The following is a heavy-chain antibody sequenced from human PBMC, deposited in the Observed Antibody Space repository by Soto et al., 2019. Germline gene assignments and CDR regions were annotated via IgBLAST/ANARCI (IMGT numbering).Heavy chain of an antibody. CDR2: ISNDGSNR. V-gene: IGHV3-30*18. CDR1: GISFKSYG. CDR3: AKAIYVTGVDDY. D-gene: IGHD7-27*01. J-gene: IGHJ4*02. Sequence: QVPVVESGGGVVQPGTSLRLSCVASGISFKSYGMHWVRQAPGKGLEWVALISNDGSNRYYEDSVKGRFTVSRDNSKNTVSLQMNSLRPEDTALYYCAKAIYVTGVDDYWGQGNQVIVSS.